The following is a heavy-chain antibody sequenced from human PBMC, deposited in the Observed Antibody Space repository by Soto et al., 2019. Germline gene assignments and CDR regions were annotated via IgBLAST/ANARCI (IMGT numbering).Heavy chain of an antibody. J-gene: IGHJ6*02. Sequence: GSLRLSCAASGFTFSNAWMKWVRQAPGKGLEWVGRIKSKTDGGTTDYAAPVKGRFTISRDDSKNTLYLQMNSLKTEDTAVYYCTTPPYYDILTGYPDRYGMDVWGQGTTVTVSS. D-gene: IGHD3-9*01. CDR2: IKSKTDGGTT. CDR1: GFTFSNAW. CDR3: TTPPYYDILTGYPDRYGMDV. V-gene: IGHV3-15*07.